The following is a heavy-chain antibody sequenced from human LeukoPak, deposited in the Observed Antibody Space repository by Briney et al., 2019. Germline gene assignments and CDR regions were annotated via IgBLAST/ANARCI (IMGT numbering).Heavy chain of an antibody. J-gene: IGHJ4*02. CDR1: GFTFSSYW. V-gene: IGHV3-7*01. CDR3: AKSTYSGWFVGGDY. CDR2: IKQDGSEK. D-gene: IGHD6-19*01. Sequence: TGGSLRLSCAASGFTFSSYWMSWVRQAPGKGLEWVANIKQDGSEKYYADSVKGRFTISRDDSKNTLYLQMNSLRAEDTAVYYCAKSTYSGWFVGGDYWGQGTLVTVSS.